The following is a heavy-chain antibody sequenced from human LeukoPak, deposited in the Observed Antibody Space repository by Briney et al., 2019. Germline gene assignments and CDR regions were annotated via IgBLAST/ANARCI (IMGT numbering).Heavy chain of an antibody. CDR2: IIPILGMA. J-gene: IGHJ6*02. V-gene: IGHV1-69*02. CDR3: ARGHQPPYYGMDV. CDR1: GGTFSSYT. Sequence: GASVKVSCKASGGTFSSYTISWVRQAPGQGLEWMGRIIPILGMANYAQKFQGRVTITADKSTSTAYMELSSLRSEDTAVFYCARGHQPPYYGMDVWGQGTTVTVSS.